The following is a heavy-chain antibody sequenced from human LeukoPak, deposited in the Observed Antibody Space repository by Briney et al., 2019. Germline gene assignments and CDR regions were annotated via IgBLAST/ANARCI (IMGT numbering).Heavy chain of an antibody. CDR3: ARDSSGWYHRFDP. CDR2: MNPNNGNT. Sequence: ASVKVSCKASGYTFTSYDIQWVRQATGQGLEWMGWMNPNNGNTGYAQKFQGRVTMTRNTSISTAYMELSSLRSEDTAVYYCARDSSGWYHRFDPWGQGTLITVSS. V-gene: IGHV1-8*01. D-gene: IGHD6-19*01. J-gene: IGHJ5*02. CDR1: GYTFTSYD.